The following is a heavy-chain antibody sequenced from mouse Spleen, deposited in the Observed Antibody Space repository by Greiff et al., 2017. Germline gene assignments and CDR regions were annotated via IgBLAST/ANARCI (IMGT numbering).Heavy chain of an antibody. CDR3: ARPRSTTVSTMITEAAY. J-gene: IGHJ3*01. Sequence: EVKLMESGPELVKPGASVKMSCKTSGYTFTSYVMHWVKQKPGQGLEWIGYIYPYNDGTKYNEKFKGKATLTSDKSSSTAYMELSSLTSEDSAVYYCARPRSTTVSTMITEAAYWGQGTLVTVSA. CDR2: IYPYNDGT. CDR1: GYTFTSYV. V-gene: IGHV1-14*01. D-gene: IGHD2-4*01.